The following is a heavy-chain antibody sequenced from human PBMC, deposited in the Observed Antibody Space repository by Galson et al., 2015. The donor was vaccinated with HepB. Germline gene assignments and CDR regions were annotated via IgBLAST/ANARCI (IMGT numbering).Heavy chain of an antibody. Sequence: SVKVSCKASGYTFTTYGISWVRQAPGQGLEWMGWISDYDGTTNYAQKLQGRVTMTTDTPTSTAYMELRSLRSDDTAVYYCARMVRAGGPTFDHWGQGTLGTGSS. CDR2: ISDYDGTT. CDR3: ARMVRAGGPTFDH. D-gene: IGHD3-16*01. J-gene: IGHJ4*02. CDR1: GYTFTTYG. V-gene: IGHV1-18*01.